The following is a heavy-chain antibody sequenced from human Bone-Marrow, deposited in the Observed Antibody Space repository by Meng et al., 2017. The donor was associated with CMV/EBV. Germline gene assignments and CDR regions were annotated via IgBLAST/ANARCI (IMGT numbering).Heavy chain of an antibody. CDR1: GGTFSSYA. CDR2: IIRIFGTA. V-gene: IGHV1-69*05. D-gene: IGHD4-23*01. CDR3: AITLRWSKGAYYYYGMDV. J-gene: IGHJ6*02. Sequence: SVKVSCKASGGTFSSYAISWVRQAPGQGLEWMGGIIRIFGTANYAQKFQGRVTITTDESTSTAYMELSSLRSEDTAVYYCAITLRWSKGAYYYYGMDVWGQGTTVTVSS.